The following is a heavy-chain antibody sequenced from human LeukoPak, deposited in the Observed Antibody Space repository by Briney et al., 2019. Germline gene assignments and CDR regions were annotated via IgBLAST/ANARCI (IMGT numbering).Heavy chain of an antibody. Sequence: PSETLSLACTVSGDSMGNYYWNWLRQPAGKGLEWIGRIRSDGTTYNNPSLESAVTMSVDTSNNHFSLRLSSVTAADTAVYYCARSTGFYTTCYMDVWGKGTTVTVSS. J-gene: IGHJ6*03. D-gene: IGHD3-22*01. CDR1: GDSMGNYY. V-gene: IGHV4-4*07. CDR2: IRSDGTT. CDR3: ARSTGFYTTCYMDV.